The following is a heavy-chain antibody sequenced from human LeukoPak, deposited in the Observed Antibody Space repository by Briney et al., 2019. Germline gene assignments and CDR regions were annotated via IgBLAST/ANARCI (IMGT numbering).Heavy chain of an antibody. CDR2: IYYSGST. CDR1: GGSISSYY. Sequence: SETLSLTCTVSGGSISSYYWSWIRQPPGKGLEWIGSIYYSGSTYYNPSLKSRVTISVDTSKNQFSLKLSSVTAADTAVYYCARAVGGYYVYWGQGTLVTVSS. D-gene: IGHD3-22*01. V-gene: IGHV4-39*07. CDR3: ARAVGGYYVY. J-gene: IGHJ4*02.